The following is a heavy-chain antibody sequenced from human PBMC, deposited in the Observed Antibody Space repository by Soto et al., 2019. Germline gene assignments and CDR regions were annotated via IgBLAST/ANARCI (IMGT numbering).Heavy chain of an antibody. V-gene: IGHV4-31*03. Sequence: KASETLSLTCTVSGGSISSGGYYWSWIRQHPGKGLEWIGYIYYSGSTYYNPSLKSRVTISVDTSKNQFSLKLSSVTAADTAVYYCARDRREYDFWSGYYAPFYYYYGMDVWGQGTTVTRLL. J-gene: IGHJ6*02. D-gene: IGHD3-3*01. CDR3: ARDRREYDFWSGYYAPFYYYYGMDV. CDR1: GGSISSGGYY. CDR2: IYYSGST.